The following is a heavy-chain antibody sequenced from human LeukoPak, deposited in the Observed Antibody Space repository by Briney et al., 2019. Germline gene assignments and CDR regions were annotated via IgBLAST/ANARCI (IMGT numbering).Heavy chain of an antibody. J-gene: IGHJ4*02. D-gene: IGHD3-10*01. CDR3: ARCKDYYVSGSYYKTFDY. V-gene: IGHV4-39*07. CDR2: IPYSGST. CDR1: GDSISSSSYY. Sequence: TSETLSLTCTVSGDSISSSSYYWGWIRQPPGKGLEWIGSIPYSGSTYYNPSLKSRVTISVDTSKNQFSLKLSSVTAADTAVYYCARCKDYYVSGSYYKTFDYWGQGTLVTVSS.